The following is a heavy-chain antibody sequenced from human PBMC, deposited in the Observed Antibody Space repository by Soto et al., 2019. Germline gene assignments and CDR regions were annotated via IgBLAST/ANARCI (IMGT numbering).Heavy chain of an antibody. Sequence: GGSLRLSCAASGFPFSDYYMSWIRQAPWKGLEWVSYISSSGSTIYYADSVKGRFTISRDTAKNSLYLQMNSLRAEDTAVYYCATEGGAVAGHLFAFSRQATLDTVTS. CDR3: ATEGGAVAGHLFAF. J-gene: IGHJ4*02. CDR2: ISSSGSTI. D-gene: IGHD6-19*01. V-gene: IGHV3-11*01. CDR1: GFPFSDYY.